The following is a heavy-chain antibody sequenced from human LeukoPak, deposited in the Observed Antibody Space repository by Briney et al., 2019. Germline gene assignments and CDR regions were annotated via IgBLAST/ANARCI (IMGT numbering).Heavy chain of an antibody. V-gene: IGHV3-20*04. CDR3: ARGDYYSDY. CDR1: GFTFSSYE. D-gene: IGHD2-21*02. Sequence: GGSLRLSCAASGFTFSSYEMNWVRQAPGKGLEWVSGINWNGGSTGYADSVKGRFTISRDNAKNSLYLQMNSLRAEDTALYYCARGDYYSDYWGQGTLVTVSS. J-gene: IGHJ4*02. CDR2: INWNGGST.